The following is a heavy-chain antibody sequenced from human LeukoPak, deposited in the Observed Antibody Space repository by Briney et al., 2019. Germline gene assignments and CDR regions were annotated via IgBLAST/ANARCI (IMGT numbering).Heavy chain of an antibody. V-gene: IGHV3-23*01. D-gene: IGHD2-15*01. CDR1: GFTFSDYG. CDR3: AKNGDRGAYCSGGSCYPYYYYYMDV. J-gene: IGHJ6*03. Sequence: GGSPRLSSAASGFTFSDYGMSWVRQAPGKGLEWISSISSTVGTTYYADSVKGRFTISRDNSKNTLFLQVNSLRAEDTAIYYCAKNGDRGAYCSGGSCYPYYYYYMDVWGKGTTVTISS. CDR2: ISSTVGTT.